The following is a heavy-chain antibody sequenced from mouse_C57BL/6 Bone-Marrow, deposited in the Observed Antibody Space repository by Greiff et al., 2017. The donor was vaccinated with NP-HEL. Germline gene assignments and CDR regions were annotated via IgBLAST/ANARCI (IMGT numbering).Heavy chain of an antibody. J-gene: IGHJ1*03. V-gene: IGHV1-7*01. CDR3: ARPNGYFDV. CDR1: GYTFTSYW. Sequence: VQLQQSGAELAKPGASVKLSCKASGYTFTSYWMHWVKQRPGQGLEWIGYINPSSGYTKYNQKFKDKATSTADKSSSTAYMQLSSLTYEDSAVYYCARPNGYFDVWGTGTTVTVSS. CDR2: INPSSGYT.